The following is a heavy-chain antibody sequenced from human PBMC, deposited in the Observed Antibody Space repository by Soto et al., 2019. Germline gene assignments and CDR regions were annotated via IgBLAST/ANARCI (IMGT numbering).Heavy chain of an antibody. CDR1: GFTFSTYS. V-gene: IGHV3-21*06. CDR3: ARGPIVGVVEYYFDY. J-gene: IGHJ4*02. Sequence: GGSLRLSCVAFGFTFSTYSMNWVRQAPGKGLEWVSSISSSSSYIYYADSVKGRFTISRDNAKNSLYLQMNSLRAEDTALYYCARGPIVGVVEYYFDYWGQGTLVTVSS. D-gene: IGHD3-3*01. CDR2: ISSSSSYI.